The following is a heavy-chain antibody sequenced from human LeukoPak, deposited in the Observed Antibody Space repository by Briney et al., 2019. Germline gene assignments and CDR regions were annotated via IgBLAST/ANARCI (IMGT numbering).Heavy chain of an antibody. D-gene: IGHD4-17*01. CDR1: GYTFTSYG. CDR2: ISAYNGNT. Sequence: ASVKVSCKASGYTFTSYGISWVRQAPGQGLEWMGWISAYNGNTNYAQKLQGRVTMTTDTSTSTAYMELRSLRSDDTAVYYCARGCGATVTTDPRPTYYYYYYYMDVWGKGTTVTVSS. J-gene: IGHJ6*03. CDR3: ARGCGATVTTDPRPTYYYYYYYMDV. V-gene: IGHV1-18*01.